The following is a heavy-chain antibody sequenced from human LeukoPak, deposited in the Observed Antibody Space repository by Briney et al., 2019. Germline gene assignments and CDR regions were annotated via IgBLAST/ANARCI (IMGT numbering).Heavy chain of an antibody. V-gene: IGHV3-23*01. D-gene: IGHD1-26*01. Sequence: GSLRLSCAASGFTSINYAMSWVRQAPGKGLEWVSAISGSGGNTYYADSVKGRFTISRDNSKNTLYLQMNSLRAEDTAVYYCAKDLGYSGSYSGDYWGQGTLVTVSS. J-gene: IGHJ4*02. CDR1: GFTSINYA. CDR2: ISGSGGNT. CDR3: AKDLGYSGSYSGDY.